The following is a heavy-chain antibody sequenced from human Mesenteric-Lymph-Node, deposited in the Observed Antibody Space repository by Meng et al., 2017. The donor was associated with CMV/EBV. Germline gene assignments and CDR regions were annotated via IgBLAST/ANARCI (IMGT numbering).Heavy chain of an antibody. V-gene: IGHV3-23*01. J-gene: IGHJ6*02. D-gene: IGHD3-22*01. CDR2: ISGSGDAT. CDR3: AKDQGPYYYDTRGYYPNYYYGMDV. CDR1: GFMFSNFA. Sequence: GGSLRLSCAASGFMFSNFAMNWVRQAPGKGLEWVSTISGSGDATYYADSVKGRFTISRDNSKNTLYLQMNSLRAEDTAVYHCAKDQGPYYYDTRGYYPNYYYGMDVWGQGTMVTVSS.